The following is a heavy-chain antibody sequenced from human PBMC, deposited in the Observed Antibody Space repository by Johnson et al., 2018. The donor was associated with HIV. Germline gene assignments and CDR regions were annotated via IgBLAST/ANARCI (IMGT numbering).Heavy chain of an antibody. J-gene: IGHJ3*02. CDR3: ARDLLIAYCGGDCWDAFDI. Sequence: QVQLVESGGGVVQPGRSLRLSCAASGFTFSSYAMHWVRQAPGKGLEWVAVISYDGSNKYYADSVKGRFTISRDNSKNTLYLQINSLRAEDTAVYYCARDLLIAYCGGDCWDAFDIWGQGTMVTVSS. CDR1: GFTFSSYA. V-gene: IGHV3-30-3*01. CDR2: ISYDGSNK. D-gene: IGHD2-21*02.